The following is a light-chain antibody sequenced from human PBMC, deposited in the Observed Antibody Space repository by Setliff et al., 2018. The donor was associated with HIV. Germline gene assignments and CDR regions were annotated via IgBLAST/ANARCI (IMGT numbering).Light chain of an antibody. J-gene: IGLJ1*01. V-gene: IGLV2-14*03. CDR3: SSYTSSTPLYV. Sequence: QSALTQPASVSGSPGQSITISCTGSSSDVGDYNYVSWYQQHPGKAPKLMISDVSNRPSGVSTRFSGSKSGNTASLTISGLQAEDEADYYCSSYTSSTPLYVFGTGTKVT. CDR1: SSDVGDYNY. CDR2: DVS.